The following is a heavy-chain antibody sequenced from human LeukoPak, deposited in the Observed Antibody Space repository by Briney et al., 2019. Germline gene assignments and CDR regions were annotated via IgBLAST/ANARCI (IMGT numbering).Heavy chain of an antibody. D-gene: IGHD6-19*01. CDR2: IYTGGST. CDR1: GGSLSTYY. CDR3: ARRHYSSGLDY. Sequence: SETLSLTCTVSGGSLSTYYWSWVRQPAGEGLEWIGHIYTGGSTYNPSLKSRVTMSVDTSKNQFSLKLNSVTAADTAVYYCARRHYSSGLDYWGQGILVPLSS. V-gene: IGHV4-4*07. J-gene: IGHJ4*02.